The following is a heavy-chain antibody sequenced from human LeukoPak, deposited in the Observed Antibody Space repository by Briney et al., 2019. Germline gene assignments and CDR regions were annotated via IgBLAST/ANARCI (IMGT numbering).Heavy chain of an antibody. CDR1: GGTFSSYA. CDR2: IIPIFGTA. Sequence: SVKVSCKASGGTFSSYAISWVRQAPGQGLEWMGGIIPIFGTANYAQKFQGRVTITADESTSTAYMELSSLRSEDTAVYYCATGGSSGFNWFDPWGQGTLVTVSS. CDR3: ATGGSSGFNWFDP. V-gene: IGHV1-69*01. D-gene: IGHD6-19*01. J-gene: IGHJ5*02.